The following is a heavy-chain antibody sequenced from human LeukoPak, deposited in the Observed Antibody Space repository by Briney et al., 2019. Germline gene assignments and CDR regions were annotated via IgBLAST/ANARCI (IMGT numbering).Heavy chain of an antibody. V-gene: IGHV3-7*01. D-gene: IGHD3-9*01. CDR1: GFTFRSHW. CDR2: INPDGSEK. CDR3: ARESRGYNILTGYYTQLDH. J-gene: IGHJ4*02. Sequence: PGGSLRLSCAASGFTFRSHWMSWVRQAPGKGLEWVANINPDGSEKFYVDSMKGRFTITRDNAENSVSLQMNSLRGEDTAVYYCARESRGYNILTGYYTQLDHWGQGTLVTVSS.